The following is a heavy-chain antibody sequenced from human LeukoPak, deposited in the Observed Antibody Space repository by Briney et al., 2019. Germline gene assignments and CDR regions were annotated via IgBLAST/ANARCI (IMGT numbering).Heavy chain of an antibody. J-gene: IGHJ5*02. CDR3: ARDAGGSTQREGWFDP. CDR1: GFTFSSYG. D-gene: IGHD1-26*01. CDR2: ISGSGGST. Sequence: GGSLRLSCAASGFTFSSYGMSWVRQAPGKGLEWVSAISGSGGSTYYADSVKGRFTISRDNSKNTLYLQMKSLRVEDTAVYYCARDAGGSTQREGWFDPWGQGTLVTVSS. V-gene: IGHV3-23*01.